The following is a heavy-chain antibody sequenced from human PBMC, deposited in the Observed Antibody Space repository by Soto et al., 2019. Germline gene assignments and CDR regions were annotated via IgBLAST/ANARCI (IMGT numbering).Heavy chain of an antibody. J-gene: IGHJ4*02. Sequence: QVPLVQSGGEVKKPGASVKVSCKTSGYTFTTYGISWVRQAPGQGLEWVGWISAYSGKTHYAQKFQGKVTMTTDTSTHTAYPELRSLRSDDTAVYYCARDPYLGDHQYWGQGTLVTFSS. V-gene: IGHV1-18*01. CDR2: ISAYSGKT. CDR1: GYTFTTYG. D-gene: IGHD3-16*01. CDR3: ARDPYLGDHQY.